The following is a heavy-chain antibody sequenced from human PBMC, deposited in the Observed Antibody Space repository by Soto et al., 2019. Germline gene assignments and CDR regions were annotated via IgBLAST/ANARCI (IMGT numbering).Heavy chain of an antibody. J-gene: IGHJ6*03. Sequence: QVQLVQSGAEVKQPGASVKVSCKASGYTFTSYDINWVRQATGQGLEWMGWMNPNSGNTGYAQKFQGRVTMTRNTSISTAYMELSSLRSEDTAVYYCARVPIVVVPAALHYYYYMDVWGKGTTVTVSS. CDR1: GYTFTSYD. D-gene: IGHD2-2*01. CDR3: ARVPIVVVPAALHYYYYMDV. V-gene: IGHV1-8*01. CDR2: MNPNSGNT.